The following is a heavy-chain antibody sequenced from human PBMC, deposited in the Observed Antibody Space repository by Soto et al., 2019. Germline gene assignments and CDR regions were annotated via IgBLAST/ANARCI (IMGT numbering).Heavy chain of an antibody. CDR2: ISSSGDTI. CDR3: ARFAPYCSGGSCYDDY. J-gene: IGHJ4*02. CDR1: GFTFSDYY. D-gene: IGHD2-15*01. V-gene: IGHV3-11*01. Sequence: QVQLVESGGGLVKPRGSLRLSCAASGFTFSDYYMSWIRQAPGKGLECISYISSSGDTIYYAESVKGRFTISRDNAKNSLYLQVNSLRAEDTAVYYCARFAPYCSGGSCYDDYWGQGTLVTVSS.